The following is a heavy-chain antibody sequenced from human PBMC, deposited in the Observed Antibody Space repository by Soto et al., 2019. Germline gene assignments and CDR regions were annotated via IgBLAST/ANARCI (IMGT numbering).Heavy chain of an antibody. Sequence: QVQLQESGPGLVKPSQTLSLTCTVSGGSLSSGGYYWTWIRQHPGKGLEWIGYIYYSGTTYYNRSLKSRIRISVDTSKNQFSLKLSSVIAADTAVYYCARETLSGNWFDPWSQGTLVTVSS. D-gene: IGHD3-10*01. V-gene: IGHV4-31*03. CDR1: GGSLSSGGYY. CDR2: IYYSGTT. J-gene: IGHJ5*02. CDR3: ARETLSGNWFDP.